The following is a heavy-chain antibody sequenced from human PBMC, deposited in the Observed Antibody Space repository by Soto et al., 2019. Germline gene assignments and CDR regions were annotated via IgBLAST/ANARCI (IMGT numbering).Heavy chain of an antibody. J-gene: IGHJ6*03. V-gene: IGHV3-48*01. CDR3: ARRWTTRRRMDV. Sequence: GGSLRLSCAASGFTFSSYSMNWVRQAPGKGLEWVSYISSSSSTIYYADSVKGRFTISRDNAKNSLYLQMNSLRAEDTAVYYCARRWTTRRRMDVWGKGTTVTVSS. D-gene: IGHD4-17*01. CDR1: GFTFSSYS. CDR2: ISSSSSTI.